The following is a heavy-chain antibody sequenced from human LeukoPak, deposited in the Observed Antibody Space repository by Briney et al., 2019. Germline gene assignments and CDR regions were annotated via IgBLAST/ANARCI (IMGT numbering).Heavy chain of an antibody. J-gene: IGHJ4*02. CDR2: IYYSGST. Sequence: SETLSLTCSVSGGSISSSTYYWGWIRQPPGKGLEWIGSIYYSGSTYYNPSLKSRVTISVDTSKNQFSLKLSSVTAADTAVYYCARDGVLGGLFVWDYWGQGTLVTVSS. D-gene: IGHD3-16*01. CDR1: GGSISSSTYY. V-gene: IGHV4-39*07. CDR3: ARDGVLGGLFVWDY.